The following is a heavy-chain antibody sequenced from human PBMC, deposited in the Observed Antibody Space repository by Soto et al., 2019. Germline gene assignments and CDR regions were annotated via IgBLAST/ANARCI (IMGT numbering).Heavy chain of an antibody. CDR1: GLTFSSYA. CDR3: AKSTEKQLPAPFDSFDI. Sequence: PGGSLRLSCAAPGLTFSSYAMSWARQAPGKGLEWVSAISGSGGSTYYADSVKGRFTISRDNSKNTLYLQMNSLRAEYTAVYYCAKSTEKQLPAPFDSFDIWGQGTMVTVSS. D-gene: IGHD2-2*01. V-gene: IGHV3-23*01. J-gene: IGHJ3*02. CDR2: ISGSGGST.